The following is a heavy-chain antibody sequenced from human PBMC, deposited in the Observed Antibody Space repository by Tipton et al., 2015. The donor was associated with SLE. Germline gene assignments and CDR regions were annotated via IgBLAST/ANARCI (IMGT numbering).Heavy chain of an antibody. CDR3: ARELGDYWYFDL. V-gene: IGHV4-34*01. J-gene: IGHJ2*01. CDR1: GGSFSGYY. Sequence: TLSLTCAVYGGSFSGYYWSWIRQPPGKGLEWIGEINHSGSTNYNPSLKSRVTISVDTSKNQFSLQLNSVTPEDTAVYYCARELGDYWYFDLWGRGTLVTVSS. D-gene: IGHD3-16*01. CDR2: INHSGST.